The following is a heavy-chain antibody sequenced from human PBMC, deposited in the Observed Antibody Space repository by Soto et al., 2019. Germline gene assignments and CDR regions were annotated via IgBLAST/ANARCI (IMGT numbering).Heavy chain of an antibody. V-gene: IGHV3-21*01. J-gene: IGHJ5*01. CDR2: ITSRGTNT. CDR1: GFLFSSYA. Sequence: GGSLRLSCEASGFLFSSYAMNWVRQAPGKGLQWVSSITSRGTNTYSADSVKGRFTISRDNDKNSLYLQMNNLRAEDTAIYFCARAHEVAWFDSWGLGTLVTVSS. D-gene: IGHD2-15*01. CDR3: ARAHEVAWFDS.